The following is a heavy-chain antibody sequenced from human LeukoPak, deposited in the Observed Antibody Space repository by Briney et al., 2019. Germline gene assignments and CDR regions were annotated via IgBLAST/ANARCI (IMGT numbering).Heavy chain of an antibody. V-gene: IGHV3-21*01. CDR3: ARDSYEVGATFDY. D-gene: IGHD1-26*01. CDR2: ISSSSSYI. CDR1: GFTFSSYS. J-gene: IGHJ4*02. Sequence: GGSLRLSCAASGFTFSSYSMNWVRQAPGKGLEWVSSISSSSSYIYYADSVKGRFTVSRDNAKNTLYLQVNSLRVEDTAVYYCARDSYEVGATFDYWGQGTLVTVSS.